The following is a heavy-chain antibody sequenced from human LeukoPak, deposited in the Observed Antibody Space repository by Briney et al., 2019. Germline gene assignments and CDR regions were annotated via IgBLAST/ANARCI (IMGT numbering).Heavy chain of an antibody. Sequence: QPGGSLRLSCAASGFTFSIYWMSWVRQAPGKGLEWVATIPPDGTEKFYVDSVKGRFIISRDNAKKSRYLQMNSLRAEDTAVYYCAGDPGEYWGQGTLVTVSS. V-gene: IGHV3-7*01. J-gene: IGHJ4*02. D-gene: IGHD3-16*01. CDR3: AGDPGEY. CDR1: GFTFSIYW. CDR2: IPPDGTEK.